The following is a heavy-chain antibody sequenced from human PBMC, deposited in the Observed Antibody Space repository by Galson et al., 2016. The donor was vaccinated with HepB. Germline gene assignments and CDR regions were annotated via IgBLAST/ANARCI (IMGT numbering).Heavy chain of an antibody. CDR1: GDSIATYY. CDR3: ARQSCRGSSCYRFDQYYYMDV. CDR2: IYPTTSD. D-gene: IGHD3-16*02. V-gene: IGHV4-4*07. J-gene: IGHJ6*03. Sequence: SETLSLTCTVSGDSIATYYWSWIRQSAGKGLEWIGRIYPTTSDIYNPSLQSRVTMSADTSKNQLSLSLSSVTAADTAVYYCARQSCRGSSCYRFDQYYYMDVWSKGTTVTVSS.